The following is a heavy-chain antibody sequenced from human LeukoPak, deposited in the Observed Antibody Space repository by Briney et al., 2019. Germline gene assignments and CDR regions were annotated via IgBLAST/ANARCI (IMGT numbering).Heavy chain of an antibody. D-gene: IGHD4/OR15-4a*01. V-gene: IGHV3-7*01. CDR2: IKQDGSEK. J-gene: IGHJ6*02. CDR3: ARDLTTKAGVMDV. Sequence: GGSLRFSCAAPGSTLSSYWMTWFRQAPGKGLDWVANIKQDGSEKYYVDSVKGRFTISRDNAKNSLYLQMNSLRAEDTAVYYCARDLTTKAGVMDVWGQGTTVTVSS. CDR1: GSTLSSYW.